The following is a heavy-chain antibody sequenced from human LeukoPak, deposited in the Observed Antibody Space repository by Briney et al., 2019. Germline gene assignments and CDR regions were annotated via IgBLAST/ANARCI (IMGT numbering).Heavy chain of an antibody. J-gene: IGHJ4*02. Sequence: GGSLRLSCAASGFSFSSYSMNWVRQAPGKGLEWLSYISRSSSSMYYADSVKGRFTISRDNAKNSLYLQMNSLRAEDAAVYYCARDYYKNFDYWGQGTLVTVSS. CDR3: ARDYYKNFDY. CDR2: ISRSSSSM. CDR1: GFSFSSYS. D-gene: IGHD3-22*01. V-gene: IGHV3-48*04.